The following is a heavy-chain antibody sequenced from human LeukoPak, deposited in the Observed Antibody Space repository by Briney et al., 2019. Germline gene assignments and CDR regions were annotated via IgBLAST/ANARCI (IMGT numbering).Heavy chain of an antibody. CDR3: AKQLGGYCSSTSCSEGY. D-gene: IGHD2-2*01. CDR1: GFTFSSYG. J-gene: IGHJ4*02. V-gene: IGHV3-30*18. CDR2: ISYDGSNK. Sequence: GGSLRLSCAASGFTFSSYGMHWVRQAPGKGLEWVAVISYDGSNKYYADSVKGRFTISRDNSKNTLYLQMNSLRAEDTAVYYCAKQLGGYCSSTSCSEGYWGQGTLVTVSS.